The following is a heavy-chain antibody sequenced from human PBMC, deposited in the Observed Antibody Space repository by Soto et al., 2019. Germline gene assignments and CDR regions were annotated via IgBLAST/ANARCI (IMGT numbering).Heavy chain of an antibody. J-gene: IGHJ4*02. CDR2: IIPIFGTA. V-gene: IGHV1-69*01. Sequence: QVQLVQSGAEVKKPGSSVKVSCKASGGTFSSSAISWVRQSPGQGLEWMRGIIPIFGTADYAQKFQGRVTINADESTSTAYMGLSSLRSEVTAGYYCARDRPSLTYYGFWSGYYTGMYFDSWGQGPLVAVSS. CDR3: ARDRPSLTYYGFWSGYYTGMYFDS. D-gene: IGHD3-3*01. CDR1: GGTFSSSA.